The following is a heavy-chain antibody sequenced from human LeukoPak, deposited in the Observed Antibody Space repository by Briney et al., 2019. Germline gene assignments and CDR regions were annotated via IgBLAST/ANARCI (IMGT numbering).Heavy chain of an antibody. Sequence: RASVKVSCKASGGTFSSYAISWVRQAPGQGLEWMGGIIPIFGTANYAQKFQGRVTITADESTSTAYMELSSLRSEDTAVYYCARERESGSYRCFDYWGQGTLVTVSP. CDR3: ARERESGSYRCFDY. CDR1: GGTFSSYA. V-gene: IGHV1-69*13. D-gene: IGHD1-26*01. CDR2: IIPIFGTA. J-gene: IGHJ4*02.